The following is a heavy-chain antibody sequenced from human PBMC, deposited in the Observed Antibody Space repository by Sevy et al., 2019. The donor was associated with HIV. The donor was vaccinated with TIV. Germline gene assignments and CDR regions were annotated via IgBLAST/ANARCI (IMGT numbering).Heavy chain of an antibody. D-gene: IGHD6-13*01. CDR2: ISQDGSNK. CDR1: GFTFSSYA. V-gene: IGHV3-30-3*01. J-gene: IGHJ4*02. Sequence: GGSLRLSCAASGFTFSSYAMHWVRQAPGKGLEWVAVISQDGSNKYYADSVKGRLTISRDNSKNTLYLQMNSLRAEDTAVYYCARDSSSSSWTNFDYWGQGTLVTVSS. CDR3: ARDSSSSSWTNFDY.